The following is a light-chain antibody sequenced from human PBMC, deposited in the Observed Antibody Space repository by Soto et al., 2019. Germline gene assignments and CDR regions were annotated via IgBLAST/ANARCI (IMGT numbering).Light chain of an antibody. Sequence: EIVLTQSPGTLSLSPGETATLSCRASQSVSSKLAWYQQKPGQAPRLLIYGASTRATGIPARFSGSGSGTEFTLIISSLQSEDSAVYYCQQYNSWLWTFGQGTKVDI. CDR2: GAS. CDR3: QQYNSWLWT. J-gene: IGKJ1*01. CDR1: QSVSSK. V-gene: IGKV3-15*01.